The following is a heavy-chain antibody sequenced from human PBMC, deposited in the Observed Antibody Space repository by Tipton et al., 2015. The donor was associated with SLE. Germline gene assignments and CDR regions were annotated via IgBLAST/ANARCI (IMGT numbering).Heavy chain of an antibody. D-gene: IGHD2-21*02. J-gene: IGHJ3*02. CDR3: AGLRVTSDAFDI. Sequence: TLSLTCAVSGYSISSGYYWGWIRQPPGKGLEWIGEIIHSGSTNYNPSLKSRVTISVDTSKNQFSLKLSSVTAADTAVYYCAGLRVTSDAFDIWGQGTMVTVSS. CDR1: GYSISSGYY. V-gene: IGHV4-38-2*01. CDR2: IIHSGST.